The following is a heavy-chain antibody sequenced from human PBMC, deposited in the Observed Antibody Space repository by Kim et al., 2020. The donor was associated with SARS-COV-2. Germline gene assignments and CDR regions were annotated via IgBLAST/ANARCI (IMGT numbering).Heavy chain of an antibody. V-gene: IGHV1-18*01. J-gene: IGHJ5*02. D-gene: IGHD5-18*01. Sequence: ASVKVSCKASGYTFTSYGISWVRQAPGQGLEWMGWISAYNGNTNYAQKLQGRVTMTTDTSTSSAYMELRSLRSDDTAVYYCAREGTAMSTAWFDPWGQGTLVTVSS. CDR3: AREGTAMSTAWFDP. CDR1: GYTFTSYG. CDR2: ISAYNGNT.